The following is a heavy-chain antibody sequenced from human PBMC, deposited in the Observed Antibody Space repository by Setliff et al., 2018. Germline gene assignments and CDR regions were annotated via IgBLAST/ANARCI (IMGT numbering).Heavy chain of an antibody. D-gene: IGHD2-8*01. Sequence: SETLSLTCTVSGDSISPGTHNWGWIRQPPGKGLEWLGSIYYSGSTYYNPSLKSRVTITVDTSKNQFSLKLSSLTAADTAMYYCARHNGSPTDRLDYWGQGIPVTVS. CDR2: IYYSGST. V-gene: IGHV4-39*01. J-gene: IGHJ4*02. CDR3: ARHNGSPTDRLDY. CDR1: GDSISPGTHN.